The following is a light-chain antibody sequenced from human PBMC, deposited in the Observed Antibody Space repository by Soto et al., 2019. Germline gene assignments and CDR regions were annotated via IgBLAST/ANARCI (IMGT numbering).Light chain of an antibody. CDR1: QTVGTY. CDR2: DAS. V-gene: IGKV3-11*01. CDR3: QQRNNWPRIT. Sequence: EIVLTQFPATLSLFPGETATLSSRASQTVGTYLAWYQQHPGQAPRLLISDASNRATGVPTRFSSSGSGTDFTLTISSLEPEDFAVYFCQQRNNWPRITFGQGTRLEIK. J-gene: IGKJ5*01.